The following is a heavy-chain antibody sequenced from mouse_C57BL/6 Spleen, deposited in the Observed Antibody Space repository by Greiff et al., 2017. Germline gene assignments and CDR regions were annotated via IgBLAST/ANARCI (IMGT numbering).Heavy chain of an antibody. CDR2: IYPGDGDT. CDR1: GYAFSSYW. J-gene: IGHJ4*01. CDR3: ARGYGYEGYAMDY. D-gene: IGHD2-2*01. Sequence: LQQSGAELVKPGASVKISFKASGYAFSSYWMNWVKQRPGKGLEWIGQIYPGDGDTNYNEKFKGKATLTAEKSSSTAYMQLSSLTSEDSAVFFCARGYGYEGYAMDYWGQGTSVTASA. V-gene: IGHV1-80*01.